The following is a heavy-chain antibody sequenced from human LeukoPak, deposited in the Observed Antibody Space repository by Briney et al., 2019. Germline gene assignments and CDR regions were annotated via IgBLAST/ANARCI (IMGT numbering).Heavy chain of an antibody. D-gene: IGHD6-19*01. V-gene: IGHV6-1*01. CDR1: GDSVSSNSTA. CDR3: ARVAVAGKNWFDP. Sequence: SQTLSLTCAISGDSVSSNSTAWNWIRQSPSRGREGLGRTYYRSKWYNDYAVSVKGRITINPDTSKNQFSLQLNSVTPEDTAVYYCARVAVAGKNWFDPWGQGTLVTVSS. CDR2: TYYRSKWYN. J-gene: IGHJ5*02.